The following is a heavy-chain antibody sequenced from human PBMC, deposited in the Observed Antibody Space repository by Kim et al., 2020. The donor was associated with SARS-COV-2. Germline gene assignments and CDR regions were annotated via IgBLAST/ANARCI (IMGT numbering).Heavy chain of an antibody. Sequence: SETLSLTCTVSGGSISSSSYYWGWIRQPPGKGLEWIGSIYYSGSTYYNPSLKSRVTISVDTSKNQFSLKLSSVTAADTAVYYCARRAYYYDSSGYYEDYYYGMDVWGQGTTVTVSS. CDR3: ARRAYYYDSSGYYEDYYYGMDV. D-gene: IGHD3-22*01. V-gene: IGHV4-39*01. CDR2: IYYSGST. J-gene: IGHJ6*02. CDR1: GGSISSSSYY.